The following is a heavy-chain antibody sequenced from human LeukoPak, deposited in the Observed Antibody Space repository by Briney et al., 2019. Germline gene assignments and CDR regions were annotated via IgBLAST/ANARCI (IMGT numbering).Heavy chain of an antibody. Sequence: ASVKVSFKASGYTFTSYDINWVRQATGQGLEWMGWMNPNSGNTGYAQKFQGRVTMTRNTSISTAYMELSSLRSEDTAVYYCARTYYDILTGYSPYYYYGMDVWGQGTTVTVSS. CDR3: ARTYYDILTGYSPYYYYGMDV. CDR1: GYTFTSYD. V-gene: IGHV1-8*01. D-gene: IGHD3-9*01. CDR2: MNPNSGNT. J-gene: IGHJ6*02.